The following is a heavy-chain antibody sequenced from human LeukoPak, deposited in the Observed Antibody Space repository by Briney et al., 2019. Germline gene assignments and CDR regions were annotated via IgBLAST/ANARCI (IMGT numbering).Heavy chain of an antibody. CDR3: ATVNY. CDR2: FDPEDGET. Sequence: ASVKVSCKASGYTFTSYYMHWVRQAPGKGLEWMGGFDPEDGETIYAQKFQGRVTMTEDTSTDTAYMGLSSLRSEDTAVYYCATVNYWGQGTLVTVSS. J-gene: IGHJ4*02. V-gene: IGHV1-24*01. CDR1: GYTFTSYY.